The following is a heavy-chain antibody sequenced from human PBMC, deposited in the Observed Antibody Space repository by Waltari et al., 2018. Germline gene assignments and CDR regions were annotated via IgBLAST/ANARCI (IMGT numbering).Heavy chain of an antibody. CDR1: GFSFSNYW. CDR3: ATDGNYFAF. Sequence: EVQMIESGGGLVQPGGSLRLSCASSGFSFSNYWMSWVRLAPGRGLRWVAKIDKEADKKFYLDSVRGRFTISRDNTKNSLYLQMNSLRADDTAVYYCATDGNYFAFWGQGTLVTVSS. CDR2: IDKEADKK. J-gene: IGHJ4*02. V-gene: IGHV3-7*03. D-gene: IGHD3-10*01.